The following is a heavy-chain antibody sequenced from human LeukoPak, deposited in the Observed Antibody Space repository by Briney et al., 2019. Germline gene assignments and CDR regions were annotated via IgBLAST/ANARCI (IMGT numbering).Heavy chain of an antibody. V-gene: IGHV4-34*01. CDR1: GGSFSGCY. D-gene: IGHD3-9*01. CDR3: ARGRGYFDWLLQFDY. J-gene: IGHJ4*02. CDR2: INHSGST. Sequence: PSETLSLTCAVYGGSFSGCYWSWIRQPPGKGLEWIGEINHSGSTNYNPSLKSRVTISVDTSKNQFSLKLSSVTAADTAVYYCARGRGYFDWLLQFDYWGQGTLVTVSS.